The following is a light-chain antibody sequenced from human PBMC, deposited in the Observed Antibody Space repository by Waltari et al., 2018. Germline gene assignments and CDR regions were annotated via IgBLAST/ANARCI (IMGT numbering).Light chain of an antibody. J-gene: IGKJ4*01. CDR3: QQRSNWPRVFLT. V-gene: IGKV3-11*01. CDR2: DAS. CDR1: QSVSSY. Sequence: EIVLTQSPATLSLSPGERATLSGRASQSVSSYLAWYQQKPGQAPRLLIYDASNRATGIPARFSGSGSGTDFTLTISSLEPEDFAVYYCQQRSNWPRVFLTFGGGTKVEIK.